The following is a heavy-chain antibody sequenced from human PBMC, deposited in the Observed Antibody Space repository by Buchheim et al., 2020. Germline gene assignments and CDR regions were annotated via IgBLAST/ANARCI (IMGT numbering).Heavy chain of an antibody. CDR1: GFTFSSYG. D-gene: IGHD2-2*01. V-gene: IGHV3-30*18. CDR2: ISYDGSNK. CDR3: AKDLHCSSTSCYVSYYYYGMDV. Sequence: QVQLVESGGGVVQPGRSLRLSCAASGFTFSSYGMHWVRQAPGKGLEWVAVISYDGSNKYYADSVKGRFTISRDNSKKQLYLQMNSLRAEDTAVYYCAKDLHCSSTSCYVSYYYYGMDVWGQGTT. J-gene: IGHJ6*02.